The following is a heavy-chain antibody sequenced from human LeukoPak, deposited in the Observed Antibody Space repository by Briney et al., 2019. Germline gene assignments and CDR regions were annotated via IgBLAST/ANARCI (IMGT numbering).Heavy chain of an antibody. V-gene: IGHV3-21*01. D-gene: IGHD3-10*01. CDR1: GFTFSSYW. J-gene: IGHJ4*02. CDR2: ISGTSTYI. Sequence: GGSLRLSCAASGFTFSSYWMTWVRQPPGKGLEWVSSISGTSTYIYYADSVKGRFTVSRDNAQKSLYLQMNSLRAEDTAMYYCAKSTRGIASRGFDFWGQGTLVTVSS. CDR3: AKSTRGIASRGFDF.